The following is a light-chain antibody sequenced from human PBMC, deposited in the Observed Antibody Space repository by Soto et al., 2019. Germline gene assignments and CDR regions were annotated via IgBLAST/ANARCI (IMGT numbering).Light chain of an antibody. Sequence: QSVLTQPASVSGSPGQSITISCTGTSSDVGSYNLVSWYQQYPGKAPKFMIYEGSKRPSGVSNRFSGSKSGNTASLTISGLQAEDEADYYCCSYAGSSIDVFGTGTKLTVL. J-gene: IGLJ1*01. CDR3: CSYAGSSIDV. CDR2: EGS. V-gene: IGLV2-23*01. CDR1: SSDVGSYNL.